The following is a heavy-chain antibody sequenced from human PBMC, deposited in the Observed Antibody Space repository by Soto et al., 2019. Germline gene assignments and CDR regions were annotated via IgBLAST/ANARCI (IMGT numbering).Heavy chain of an antibody. J-gene: IGHJ5*02. CDR3: ATPSPGPLWFDP. D-gene: IGHD1-1*01. CDR1: GFTFSSYA. V-gene: IGHV3-23*01. CDR2: VSGSGGST. Sequence: QPGGSLRLSCAASGFTFSSYAMSWVRQAPGKGLEWVSAVSGSGGSTYYADSVTGRFTIARDNSKNTLYLQINSLRAEDTAVYYCATPSPGPLWFDPWGQGTLVTVSS.